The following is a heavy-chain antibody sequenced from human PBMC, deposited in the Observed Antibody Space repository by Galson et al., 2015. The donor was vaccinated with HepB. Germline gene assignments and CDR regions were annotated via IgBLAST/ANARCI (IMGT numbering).Heavy chain of an antibody. D-gene: IGHD3-9*01. CDR1: GYIFTSYY. V-gene: IGHV1-46*01. CDR2: INPSGGST. J-gene: IGHJ5*02. CDR3: AREAYDILTGYWAQPDP. Sequence: SVKVSCKASGYIFTSYYMHWVRQAPGQGLEWMGIINPSGGSTSYAQKFQGRVTMTRDTSTSTVYMELSSLRSEDTAVYYCAREAYDILTGYWAQPDPWGQGTLVTVSS.